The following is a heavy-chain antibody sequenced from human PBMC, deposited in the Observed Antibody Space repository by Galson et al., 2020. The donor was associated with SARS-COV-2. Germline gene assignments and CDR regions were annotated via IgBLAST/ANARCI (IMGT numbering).Heavy chain of an antibody. CDR3: ASLIVVVPAAICSSGYSDAFDI. CDR2: IYYSGST. D-gene: IGHD2-2*02. Sequence: SETLSLTCAVSGGSISSGGYSWSWIRQPPGKGLEWIGYIYYSGSTYYNPSLKSRVTISVDTSKNQFSLKLSSVTAADTAVYYCASLIVVVPAAICSSGYSDAFDIWGQGTMVTVSS. CDR1: GGSISSGGYS. J-gene: IGHJ3*02. V-gene: IGHV4-30-4*07.